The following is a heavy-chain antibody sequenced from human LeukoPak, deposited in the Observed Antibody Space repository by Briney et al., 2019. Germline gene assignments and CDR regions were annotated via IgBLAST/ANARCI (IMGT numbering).Heavy chain of an antibody. J-gene: IGHJ4*02. CDR1: GGSFSGYY. D-gene: IGHD5-18*01. CDR3: AVGDSYVLPYFDY. CDR2: INHSGST. Sequence: SETLSLTCAVYGGSFSGYYWSWIRQPPGKGLEWIGEINHSGSTNYNPSLKSRVTISVDTSKNQFSPKLSSVTAADTAVYYCAVGDSYVLPYFDYWGQGTLVTVSS. V-gene: IGHV4-34*01.